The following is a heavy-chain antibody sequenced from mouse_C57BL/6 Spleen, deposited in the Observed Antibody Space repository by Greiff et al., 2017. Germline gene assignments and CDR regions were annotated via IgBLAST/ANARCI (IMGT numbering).Heavy chain of an antibody. V-gene: IGHV5-4*03. CDR3: ARARYLRYFDY. CDR1: GFTFSSYA. J-gene: IGHJ2*01. Sequence: EVKLVESGGGLVKPGGSLKLSCAASGFTFSSYAMSWVRQTPEKRLEWVATISDGGSYTYYPDNVKGRFTISRDNAKNNLYLQMSHLKSEDTAMYYCARARYLRYFDYWGQGTTLTVSS. CDR2: ISDGGSYT.